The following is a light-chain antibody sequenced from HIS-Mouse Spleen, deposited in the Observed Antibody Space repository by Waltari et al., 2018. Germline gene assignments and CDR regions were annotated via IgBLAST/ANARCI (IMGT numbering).Light chain of an antibody. V-gene: IGLV3-19*01. J-gene: IGLJ3*02. CDR1: SIESYY. Sequence: SSELTQDPAVSLALGQTVRLTCQGDSIESYYASRYQQKPGQAPVLVIYGKNNRPSAVPDRFSGSSSGNTASLTITGAQAEDEADYYCNSRDSSGNHLVFGGGTKLTVL. CDR3: NSRDSSGNHLV. CDR2: GKN.